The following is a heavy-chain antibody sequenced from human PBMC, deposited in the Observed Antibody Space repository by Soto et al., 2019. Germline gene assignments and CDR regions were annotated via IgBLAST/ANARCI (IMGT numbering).Heavy chain of an antibody. V-gene: IGHV4-31*03. J-gene: IGHJ4*02. CDR1: GAAISSGGYY. CDR2: IYYTGIT. Sequence: TLSLTCTISGAAISSGGYYWTWIRQHPGKGLEWVGYIYYTGITYYNPSLKSRVTMSLGSSKNQFSLQLTSVTAADTAVYYRARDPTLPSGFDYWGQRTLVTVX. CDR3: ARDPTLPSGFDY.